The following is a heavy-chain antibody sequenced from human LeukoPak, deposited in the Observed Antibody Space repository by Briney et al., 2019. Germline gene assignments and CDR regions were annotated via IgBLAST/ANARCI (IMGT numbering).Heavy chain of an antibody. CDR3: ARRRPSEAANYFDY. Sequence: SETLSLTCTVSGGSISSYYWSWIRQPPGKGLEWIGYIYYSGSTNYNPSLKSRVTISVDTSKNQFSLKLSSVTAADTAVYYCARRRPSEAANYFDYWGQGTLVTVSS. CDR2: IYYSGST. V-gene: IGHV4-59*01. CDR1: GGSISSYY. J-gene: IGHJ4*02. D-gene: IGHD6-25*01.